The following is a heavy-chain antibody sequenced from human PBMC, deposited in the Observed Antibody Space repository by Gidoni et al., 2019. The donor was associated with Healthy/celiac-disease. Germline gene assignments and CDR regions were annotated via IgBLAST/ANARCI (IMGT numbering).Heavy chain of an antibody. D-gene: IGHD3-10*01. J-gene: IGHJ2*01. CDR1: GGSFSGYY. CDR2: INHSGST. CDR3: ARGTRVSGVDL. V-gene: IGHV4-34*01. Sequence: QVQLQQWGAGLLKPSETLSLTCAVYGGSFSGYYWSWIRQPPGKGLEWIGEINHSGSTNYNPSLKSRVTISVDTSKNQFSLKLSSVTAADTAVYYCARGTRVSGVDLWGRGTLVTVSS.